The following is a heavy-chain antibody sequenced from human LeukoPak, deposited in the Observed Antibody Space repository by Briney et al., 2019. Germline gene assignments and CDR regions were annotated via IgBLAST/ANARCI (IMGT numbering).Heavy chain of an antibody. Sequence: PSETLSLTCTVSGGSISSSSYYWGWIRQSPGKGLEWIGSIYYSGSTYYNPSLKSRVTISVDTSKNQFSLKLSSVTAADTAVYYCARGAAAGHFDYWGQGTLVTVSS. V-gene: IGHV4-39*01. D-gene: IGHD6-13*01. J-gene: IGHJ4*02. CDR3: ARGAAAGHFDY. CDR1: GGSISSSSYY. CDR2: IYYSGST.